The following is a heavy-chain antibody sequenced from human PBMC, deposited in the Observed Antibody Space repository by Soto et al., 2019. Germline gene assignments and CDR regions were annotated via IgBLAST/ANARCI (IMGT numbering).Heavy chain of an antibody. CDR1: GYTFTSYG. Sequence: ASVKVSCKASGYTFTSYGISWVRQAPGQGLEWMGWISPYNGNTNYAQKLQGRVTMTRDTSISTAYMELSRLRSDDTAVYYCARGNYYGSGSYTYYYYYMDVWGKGTTVTVSS. CDR2: ISPYNGNT. D-gene: IGHD3-10*01. V-gene: IGHV1-18*04. CDR3: ARGNYYGSGSYTYYYYYMDV. J-gene: IGHJ6*03.